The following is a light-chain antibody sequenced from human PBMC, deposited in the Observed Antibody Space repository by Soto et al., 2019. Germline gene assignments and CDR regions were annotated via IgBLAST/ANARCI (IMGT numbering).Light chain of an antibody. CDR2: DVN. V-gene: IGLV2-14*03. Sequence: QSALTQPASVSGSPGQSITISCAGTSSDVGGYNYVSWYQQHPGKAPKLLIYDVNNRPSGVSNRFSGSKSGNTASLTISGLPAEDAADYYCTSYTTTSTVIFGGGTKLTVL. CDR3: TSYTTTSTVI. CDR1: SSDVGGYNY. J-gene: IGLJ2*01.